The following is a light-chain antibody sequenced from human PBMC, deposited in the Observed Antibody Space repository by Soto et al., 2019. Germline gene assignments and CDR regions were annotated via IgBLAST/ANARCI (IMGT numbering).Light chain of an antibody. V-gene: IGLV2-8*01. CDR3: SSYAGSNNVV. CDR2: EVS. J-gene: IGLJ2*01. CDR1: SSDVGGYNY. Sequence: QSALTQPPSAAGSPGHSVTISCTGTSSDVGGYNYVSWYQQHPGKAPKLMIYEVSKRPSGVPDRFSGSKSGNTASLTVSGLQEEDEADYYCSSYAGSNNVVFGGGTKVTVL.